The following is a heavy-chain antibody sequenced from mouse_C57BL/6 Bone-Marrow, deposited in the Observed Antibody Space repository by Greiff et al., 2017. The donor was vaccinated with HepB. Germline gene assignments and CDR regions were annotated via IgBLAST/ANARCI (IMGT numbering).Heavy chain of an antibody. Sequence: QVQLQQSGAELVRPGASVKLSCKASGYTFTDYYINWVKQRPGQGLEWIARIYPGSGNTYYNEKFKGKATLTAENSSSTAYMQLSSLTSEDSAVYFCARDSSGYPDYWGQGTTLTVSS. CDR1: GYTFTDYY. V-gene: IGHV1-76*01. CDR3: ARDSSGYPDY. CDR2: IYPGSGNT. D-gene: IGHD3-2*02. J-gene: IGHJ2*01.